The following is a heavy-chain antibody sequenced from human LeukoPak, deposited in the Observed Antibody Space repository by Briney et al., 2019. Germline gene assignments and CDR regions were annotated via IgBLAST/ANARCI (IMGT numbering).Heavy chain of an antibody. V-gene: IGHV3-66*02. J-gene: IGHJ4*02. CDR3: ARDDLLTTVDY. CDR2: IYSGGTT. CDR1: GFSVSSNY. D-gene: IGHD4-17*01. Sequence: GGSLRLSCAASGFSVSSNYMTWVRQAPGKGPEWVSVIYSGGTTYYADSVKGRFTISRDNSKSTLHLQMNNLRVEDTAVYYCARDDLLTTVDYWGQGTLVTVSS.